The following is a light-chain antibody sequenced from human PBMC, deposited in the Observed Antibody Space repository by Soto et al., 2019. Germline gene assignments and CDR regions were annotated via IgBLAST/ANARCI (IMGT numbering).Light chain of an antibody. Sequence: EIVLTQSPGTLSLSPGERATLSCRASQSVSSSYLAWYQQKPGQAPXLLFXDTSNRATGIPERFSGSGSGTDFSLTISRLEPEDFAVYYCQYYVSSPLAVTFGGGTKVDIK. CDR1: QSVSSSY. V-gene: IGKV3-20*01. CDR3: QYYVSSPLAVT. CDR2: DTS. J-gene: IGKJ4*01.